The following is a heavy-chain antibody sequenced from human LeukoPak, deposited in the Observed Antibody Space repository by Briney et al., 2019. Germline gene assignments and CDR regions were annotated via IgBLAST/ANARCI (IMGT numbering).Heavy chain of an antibody. J-gene: IGHJ6*02. CDR3: AKDMSSSWYLYYYYGMDV. CDR1: GFTFSSYG. V-gene: IGHV3-30*18. Sequence: GGSLRLSCAASGFTFSSYGMHWVRQAPGKGLEWVAVISYDGSNKYYADSVKGRFTISRDNSKNTLYLQMNSLRAEDTAVYYCAKDMSSSWYLYYYYGMDVWGQGTTVTVSS. D-gene: IGHD6-13*01. CDR2: ISYDGSNK.